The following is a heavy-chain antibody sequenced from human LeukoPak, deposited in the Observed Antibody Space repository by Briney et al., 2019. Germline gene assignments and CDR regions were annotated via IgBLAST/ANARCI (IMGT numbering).Heavy chain of an antibody. Sequence: ASVKVSCKASGYTFTSYDINWVRQATGQGLEWMGWMNPNTGDAAYAQKFQGRVTMTRDTSISTAYLELSRLRSDDTAVYYCAREDSKDWGQGTLVTVSS. CDR3: AREDSKD. D-gene: IGHD3-22*01. CDR2: MNPNTGDA. CDR1: GYTFTSYD. V-gene: IGHV1-8*01. J-gene: IGHJ4*02.